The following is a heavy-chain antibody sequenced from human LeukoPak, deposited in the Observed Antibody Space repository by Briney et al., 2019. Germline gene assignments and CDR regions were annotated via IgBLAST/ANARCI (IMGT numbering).Heavy chain of an antibody. Sequence: SETLSLTCAVYGGSFSGYYWSWIRQPPGKGLEWIRYIYYSGSTNYNPSLKSRVTISVDTSKNQFSLKLSSVTAADTAVYYCASSYDYGDYRFDYWGQGTLVTVSS. D-gene: IGHD4-17*01. CDR2: IYYSGST. CDR1: GGSFSGYY. V-gene: IGHV4-59*01. CDR3: ASSYDYGDYRFDY. J-gene: IGHJ4*02.